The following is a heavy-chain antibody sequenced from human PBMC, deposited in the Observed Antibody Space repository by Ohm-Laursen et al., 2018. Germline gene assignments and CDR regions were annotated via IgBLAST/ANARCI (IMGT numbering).Heavy chain of an antibody. J-gene: IGHJ4*02. V-gene: IGHV3-30*18. CDR2: ISEDGNNK. Sequence: SLRLSCAASGITFSRYGMHWVRQAPGKGLEWVAVISEDGNNKNYGDSVKGRFDISRDNSKDTLYLQMSRLIPEDTAVYYCAKGGHWNYHYFDSWGQGTLVTVSS. D-gene: IGHD1-7*01. CDR1: GITFSRYG. CDR3: AKGGHWNYHYFDS.